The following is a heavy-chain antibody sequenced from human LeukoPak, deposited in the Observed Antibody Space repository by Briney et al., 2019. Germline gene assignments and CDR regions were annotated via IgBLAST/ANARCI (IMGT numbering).Heavy chain of an antibody. V-gene: IGHV1-24*01. CDR3: ATAFGPLGSGSYLDY. D-gene: IGHD1-26*01. Sequence: GASVKVSCKASGYTFSGYYMHWVRQAPGQGLEWMGGFDPEDGETIYAQKFQGRVTMTEDTSTDTAYMELSSLRSEDTAVYYCATAFGPLGSGSYLDYWGQGTLVTVSS. CDR2: FDPEDGET. J-gene: IGHJ4*02. CDR1: GYTFSGYY.